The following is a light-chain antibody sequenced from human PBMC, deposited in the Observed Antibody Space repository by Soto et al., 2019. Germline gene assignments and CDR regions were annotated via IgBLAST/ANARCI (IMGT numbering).Light chain of an antibody. CDR1: SSDVGGYNY. Sequence: QPVLTQPSYVSGSPGQSITISCPGTSSDVGGYNYVSWYQQLPGKAPKLMIYDVSDRPSGVSNRFSGSKSGNTASLTISGLQAEDEADYYCSSYTSSSLYVFGTGTKVTV. V-gene: IGLV2-14*01. CDR2: DVS. J-gene: IGLJ1*01. CDR3: SSYTSSSLYV.